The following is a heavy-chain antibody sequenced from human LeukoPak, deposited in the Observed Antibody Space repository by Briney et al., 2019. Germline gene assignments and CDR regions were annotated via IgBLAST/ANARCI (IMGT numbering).Heavy chain of an antibody. CDR2: IEQDGSEK. CDR1: GFSFTTSW. CDR3: AKGHTSLAP. Sequence: GGSLRLSCAASGFSFTTSWMSWVRQAPGKGLERVASIEQDGSEKYYVDSVKGRSTISRDNAKNSLFLQMNSLRAEDTAVYYCAKGHTSLAPGGQGALVTVSS. D-gene: IGHD5-18*01. J-gene: IGHJ4*02. V-gene: IGHV3-7*01.